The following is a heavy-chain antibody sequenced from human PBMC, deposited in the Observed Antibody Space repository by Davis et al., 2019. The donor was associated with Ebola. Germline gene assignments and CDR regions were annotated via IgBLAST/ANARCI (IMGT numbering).Heavy chain of an antibody. CDR2: LGLSADT. D-gene: IGHD2-15*01. V-gene: IGHV3-23*01. CDR3: AKSILYYPWGFDY. J-gene: IGHJ4*02. CDR1: GFVFSSYV. Sequence: GESLKISCAASGFVFSSYVMSWVRRAPGKGLEWVSTLGLSADTYYADSVKGRFTISRDNSKNTLHLQMNSLRVEDTAIYYCAKSILYYPWGFDYWGQGTLVTVSS.